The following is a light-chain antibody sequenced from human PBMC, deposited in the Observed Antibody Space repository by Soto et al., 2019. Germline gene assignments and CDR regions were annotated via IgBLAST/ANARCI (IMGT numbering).Light chain of an antibody. CDR2: GAS. Sequence: EIVLTQSPGTLSLSPGERATLSCRASQSVSSSYLAWYQQKPGQAPRLLIYGASSRATGIPDRFSGSGSGKDFNLTISRLEPEDFAVYYCQQYSSSPWTFGQGTKVEIK. J-gene: IGKJ1*01. V-gene: IGKV3-20*01. CDR1: QSVSSSY. CDR3: QQYSSSPWT.